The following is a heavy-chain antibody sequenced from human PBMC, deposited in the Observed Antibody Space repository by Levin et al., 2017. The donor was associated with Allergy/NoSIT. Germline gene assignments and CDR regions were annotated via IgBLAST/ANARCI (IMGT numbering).Heavy chain of an antibody. V-gene: IGHV5-51*01. CDR3: ARHPAAAGTGYFDY. CDR1: GYSFTSYW. Sequence: GGSLRLSCKGSGYSFTSYWIGWVRQMPGKGLEWMGIIYPGDSDTRYSPSFQGQVTISADKSISTAYLQWSSLKASDTAMYYCARHPAAAGTGYFDYWGQGTLVTVSS. J-gene: IGHJ4*02. D-gene: IGHD6-13*01. CDR2: IYPGDSDT.